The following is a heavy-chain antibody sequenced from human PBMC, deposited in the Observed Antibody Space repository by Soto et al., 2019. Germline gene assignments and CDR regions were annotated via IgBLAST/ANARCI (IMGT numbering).Heavy chain of an antibody. J-gene: IGHJ6*03. CDR2: INHSGST. CDR1: GGSFSGYY. V-gene: IGHV4-34*01. D-gene: IGHD4-4*01. CDR3: ARDHYYSNYMTISFRRTMDV. Sequence: QVQLQQWGAGLLKPSETLSLTCAVYGGSFSGYYWSWIRQPPGKGLEWIGEINHSGSTNYNPTLKSRVTISVDTSKNQFSLKLSSVTAADTAVYYCARDHYYSNYMTISFRRTMDVWGKGTTVTVSS.